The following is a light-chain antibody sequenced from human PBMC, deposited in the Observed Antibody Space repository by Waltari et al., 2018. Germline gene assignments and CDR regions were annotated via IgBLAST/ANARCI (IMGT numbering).Light chain of an antibody. V-gene: IGKV1-5*03. J-gene: IGKJ2*01. Sequence: DIQMTQSPSTLSASVGDRVTITCRASQSISTWLAWYQQKPGKAPKLPIYKASSLQSGVPSRFSGSGSGTEFALTISSLQPDDFATYYCQQYNSYSYIFGQGTKLEI. CDR3: QQYNSYSYI. CDR2: KAS. CDR1: QSISTW.